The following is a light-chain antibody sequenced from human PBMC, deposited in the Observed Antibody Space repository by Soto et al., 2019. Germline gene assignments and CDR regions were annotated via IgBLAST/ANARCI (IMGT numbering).Light chain of an antibody. Sequence: QSVLTQSASVSGSPGQSITISCTGTSSDVGNYNYVSWYQQHPGEVPKLIIFNVNNRPSGVSNRFSGSKSGNTASLTISGLQAEDEADYYCSSFTSSTTYVSGTGTKVTV. CDR3: SSFTSSTTYV. V-gene: IGLV2-14*01. CDR1: SSDVGNYNY. J-gene: IGLJ1*01. CDR2: NVN.